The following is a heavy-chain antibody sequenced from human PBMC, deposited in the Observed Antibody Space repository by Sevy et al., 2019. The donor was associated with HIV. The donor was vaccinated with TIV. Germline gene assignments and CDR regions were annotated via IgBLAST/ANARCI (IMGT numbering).Heavy chain of an antibody. V-gene: IGHV1-24*01. CDR3: ATTKDYYETSGCPFDY. J-gene: IGHJ4*02. D-gene: IGHD3-22*01. CDR1: GYSLTGLS. CDR2: FDPEDGER. Sequence: ASVKVSCKVSGYSLTGLSMHWVRQAPGKGLEWMGSFDPEDGERIYAQKLGGRATMTEDTSADTAYMELNSLRFEDTAVDYCATTKDYYETSGCPFDYWGQGTLVTVSS.